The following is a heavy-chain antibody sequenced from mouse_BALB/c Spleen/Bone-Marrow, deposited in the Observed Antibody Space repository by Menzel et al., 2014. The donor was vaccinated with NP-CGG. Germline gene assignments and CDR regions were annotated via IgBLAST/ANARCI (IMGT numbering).Heavy chain of an antibody. V-gene: IGHV1S81*02. Sequence: VQLQQSGAELVKPGASVKLSCKASGYTFTSYWMHWVKQRPGQGLELIGEINPSNGRTNYNEKFKSKATLTVDKSSSTAYMQLSSLTSEDSAVYYCARTYFDYWGQGTTLTVSS. J-gene: IGHJ2*01. CDR2: INPSNGRT. CDR3: ARTYFDY. CDR1: GYTFTSYW.